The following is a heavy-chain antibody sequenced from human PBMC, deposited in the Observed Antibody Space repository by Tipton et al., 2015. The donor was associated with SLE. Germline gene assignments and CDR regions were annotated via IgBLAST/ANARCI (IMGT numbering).Heavy chain of an antibody. V-gene: IGHV4-39*07. Sequence: TLSLTCTVSGGSISSSGHYWGWIRQPPGKGLEWIGSIDYSGRTYYTPSLKSQVTISVDTSKNQFSLKLSSVTAADTAFYYCARGYSSSWYREFFDIWGRGTLVTVSS. CDR3: ARGYSSSWYREFFDI. D-gene: IGHD6-13*01. J-gene: IGHJ2*01. CDR2: IDYSGRT. CDR1: GGSISSSGHY.